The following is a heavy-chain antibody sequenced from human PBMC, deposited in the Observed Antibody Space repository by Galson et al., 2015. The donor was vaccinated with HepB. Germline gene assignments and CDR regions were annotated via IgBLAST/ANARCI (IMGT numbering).Heavy chain of an antibody. CDR1: GFTFSNAW. CDR2: IKTKIEDATT. V-gene: IGHV3-15*01. Sequence: SLRLSCAASGFTFSNAWMSWVRQAPGKGLEWVGRIKTKIEDATTDYAAPVKGRFIISRDGAKTTLYLQMNSLKIEDTAVYYCTTTKVSGSYSTYWGQGTLVTVSS. CDR3: TTTKVSGSYSTY. D-gene: IGHD3-10*01. J-gene: IGHJ4*02.